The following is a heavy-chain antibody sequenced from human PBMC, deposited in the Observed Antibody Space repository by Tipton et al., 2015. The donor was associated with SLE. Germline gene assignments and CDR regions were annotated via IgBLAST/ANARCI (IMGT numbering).Heavy chain of an antibody. CDR2: VYYSGST. Sequence: LRLSCTVSGGSINNYYWSWIRQPPGKGLEWIGYVYYSGSTNYSPSLKSRVTISVDTSKNQFSLKLSSVTAADTAVYYCARERIEEYGGKENWIDPWGQGTLVTVSS. CDR3: ARERIEEYGGKENWIDP. D-gene: IGHD4/OR15-4a*01. V-gene: IGHV4-59*12. J-gene: IGHJ5*02. CDR1: GGSINNYY.